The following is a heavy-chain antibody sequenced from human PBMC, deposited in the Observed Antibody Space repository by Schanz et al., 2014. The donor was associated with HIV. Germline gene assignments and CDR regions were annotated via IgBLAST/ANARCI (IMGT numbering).Heavy chain of an antibody. CDR1: GYTFISYG. CDR2: INPNSGGT. V-gene: IGHV1-2*02. Sequence: QVQLVQSGAEVEKPGASVKVSCKASGYTFISYGISWVRQAPGQGLEWMGWINPNSGGTNSAQKFQGRVTMSMDTSISTAYMEVRSLRSDDTALYFCARDLVDSSTWYDAFDIWGQGTKVTVSS. J-gene: IGHJ3*02. D-gene: IGHD6-13*01. CDR3: ARDLVDSSTWYDAFDI.